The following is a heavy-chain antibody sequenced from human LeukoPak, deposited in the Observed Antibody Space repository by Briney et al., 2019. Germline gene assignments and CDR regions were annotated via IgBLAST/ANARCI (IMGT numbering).Heavy chain of an antibody. V-gene: IGHV3-53*01. D-gene: IGHD1-1*01. CDR2: IYSGGST. CDR1: GFTVSSNY. J-gene: IGHJ4*02. CDR3: AKDGVEPNTNNWFGFWVH. Sequence: GGSLRLSCAVSGFTVSSNYMSWVRQAPGKGLEWVSVIYSGGSTYYADSVKGRFTISRDNSKNTLYLQMNSLRAEDTAVYYCAKDGVEPNTNNWFGFWVHWGQGALVTVSS.